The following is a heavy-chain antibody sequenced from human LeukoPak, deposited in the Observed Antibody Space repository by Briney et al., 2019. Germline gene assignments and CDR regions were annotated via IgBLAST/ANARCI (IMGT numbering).Heavy chain of an antibody. CDR1: GFTFSDSY. Sequence: GGSLRLFWAASGFTFSDSYMSWIRQAPGKGLEWVSYISNSGDTIYDADSEKGRFTHSRDNARKSHSLQRNSLRAEDTAVYYCATGTAMSVRRWAYGGQETLDTVPS. D-gene: IGHD5-18*01. CDR3: ATGTAMSVRRWAY. J-gene: IGHJ4*02. V-gene: IGHV3-11*01. CDR2: ISNSGDTI.